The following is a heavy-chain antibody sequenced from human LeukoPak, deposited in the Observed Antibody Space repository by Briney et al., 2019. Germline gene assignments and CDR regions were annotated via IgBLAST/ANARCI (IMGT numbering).Heavy chain of an antibody. Sequence: GASVKVSCKASGGTFSSYAIGWVRQAPGQGLEWMGRIIPILGIANYTQKFQGRVTITADKSTSTAYMELSSLRSEDTAVYYCARDHGITGTTDYFDYWGQGTLVTVSS. V-gene: IGHV1-69*04. CDR3: ARDHGITGTTDYFDY. J-gene: IGHJ4*02. CDR2: IIPILGIA. D-gene: IGHD1-7*01. CDR1: GGTFSSYA.